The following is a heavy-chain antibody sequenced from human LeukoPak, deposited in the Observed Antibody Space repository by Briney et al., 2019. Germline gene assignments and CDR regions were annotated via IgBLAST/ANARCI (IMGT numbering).Heavy chain of an antibody. Sequence: GGSLRLSCAASGFTFSSYTMNWVRQAPGKGLEWVANIKQDGSEKYYVDSVKDRFTISRDNAKNSLYLQMNSLRAEDTAVYYCARDQVGATYDYWGQGTLVTVSS. V-gene: IGHV3-7*01. CDR3: ARDQVGATYDY. J-gene: IGHJ4*02. CDR1: GFTFSSYT. CDR2: IKQDGSEK. D-gene: IGHD1-26*01.